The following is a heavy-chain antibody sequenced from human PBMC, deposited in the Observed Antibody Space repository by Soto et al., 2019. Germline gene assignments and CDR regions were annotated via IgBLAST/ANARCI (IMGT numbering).Heavy chain of an antibody. D-gene: IGHD1-26*01. CDR1: RYRFSIYW. CDR2: NEPSDSYA. J-gene: IGHJ4*02. CDR3: ARVYVGTTPTLGY. Sequence: ESLKISCKRSRYRFSIYWITSVRQMPGKGLEWMAVNEPSDSYANYRPSFQGHVTVSADKAISTAYLQRSSLKASDTAMYYCARVYVGTTPTLGYWGQGTLVTVSS. V-gene: IGHV5-10-1*01.